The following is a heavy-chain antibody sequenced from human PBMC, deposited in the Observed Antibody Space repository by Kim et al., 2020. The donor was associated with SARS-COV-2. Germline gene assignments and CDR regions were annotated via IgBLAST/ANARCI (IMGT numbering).Heavy chain of an antibody. CDR2: INHSGST. CDR1: GGSFSGYY. J-gene: IGHJ4*02. CDR3: ARALPLMVRGVIKGFDY. V-gene: IGHV4-34*01. D-gene: IGHD3-10*01. Sequence: SETLSLTCAVYGGSFSGYYWSWIRQPPGKGLEWIGEINHSGSTNYNPSLKSRVTISVDTSKNQFSLKLSSVTAADTAVYYCARALPLMVRGVIKGFDYWGQGTLVTVSS.